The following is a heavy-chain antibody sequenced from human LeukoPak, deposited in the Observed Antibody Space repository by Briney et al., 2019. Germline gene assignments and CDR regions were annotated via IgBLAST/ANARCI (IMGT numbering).Heavy chain of an antibody. V-gene: IGHV3-21*01. J-gene: IGHJ4*02. CDR3: ARVDTAMDFDY. CDR2: ISSSSSYI. CDR1: GFTFSSYN. Sequence: PGGSLRPSCAASGFTFSSYNMNWVRQAPGKGLEWVSSISSSSSYIYYADSVKGRFTISRDNAKNSLYLQMNSLRAEDTAVYYCARVDTAMDFDYWGQGTLVTVSS. D-gene: IGHD5-18*01.